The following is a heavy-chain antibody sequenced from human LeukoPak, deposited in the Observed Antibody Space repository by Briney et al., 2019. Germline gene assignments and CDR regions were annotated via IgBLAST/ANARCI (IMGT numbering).Heavy chain of an antibody. CDR2: IYHSGST. V-gene: IGHV4-38-2*02. CDR3: ARLGSLFMRGGSTYGDAFDI. D-gene: IGHD2-15*01. J-gene: IGHJ3*02. Sequence: PSETLSLTCTVSGYSISNGYYWGWVRQPPGKGLEWIGSIYHSGSTYYNPSLKSRVTISVDTSKNQFSLKLSSVTAADTAVYYCARLGSLFMRGGSTYGDAFDIWGQGTMVTVSS. CDR1: GYSISNGYY.